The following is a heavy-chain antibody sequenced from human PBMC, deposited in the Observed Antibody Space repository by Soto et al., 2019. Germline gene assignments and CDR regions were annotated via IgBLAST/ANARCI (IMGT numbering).Heavy chain of an antibody. CDR2: INPNSGGT. CDR3: ARDFGTMVRGVAGPYYYYGMDV. Sequence: QVQLVQSGAEVKKPGASVKVSCKASGYTFTGYYMHWVRQAPGQGLEWMGWINPNSGGTNYAQKFQGWVTMTRDTSISTAYMELSRLRSDDTAVYYCARDFGTMVRGVAGPYYYYGMDVWGQGTTVTVSS. D-gene: IGHD3-10*01. V-gene: IGHV1-2*04. CDR1: GYTFTGYY. J-gene: IGHJ6*02.